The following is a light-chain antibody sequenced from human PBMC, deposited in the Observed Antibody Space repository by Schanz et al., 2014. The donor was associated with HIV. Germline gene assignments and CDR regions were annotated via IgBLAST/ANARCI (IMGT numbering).Light chain of an antibody. CDR2: ATS. V-gene: IGKV3-20*01. CDR3: QYFGNSGGT. J-gene: IGKJ4*01. CDR1: QRLSSSY. Sequence: EVVMTQSPDSLSLSPGGRATLSCGASQRLSSSYLAWYQQKRDQPPRLVIYATSTRAAGIPDRFSGTGSGTDFTLTISRLEPEDFAVYFCQYFGNSGGTFGGGTKVDFK.